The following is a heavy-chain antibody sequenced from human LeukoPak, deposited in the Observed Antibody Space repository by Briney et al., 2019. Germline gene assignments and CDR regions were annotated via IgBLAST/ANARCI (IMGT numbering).Heavy chain of an antibody. J-gene: IGHJ3*02. CDR2: IYHSGST. CDR3: ARPYDFWSGYYLHITGDAFDI. D-gene: IGHD3-3*01. CDR1: GGSISSGGYY. V-gene: IGHV4-30-2*01. Sequence: PSETLSLTCTVSGGSISSGGYYWSWIRQPPGKGLEWIGYIYHSGSTYYNPSLKSRVTISVDRSKNQFSLKLSSVTAADTAVYYCARPYDFWSGYYLHITGDAFDIWGQGTMVTVSS.